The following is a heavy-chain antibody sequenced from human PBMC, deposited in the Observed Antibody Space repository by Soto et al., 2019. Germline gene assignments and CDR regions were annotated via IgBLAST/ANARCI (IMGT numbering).Heavy chain of an antibody. CDR1: GFTFDDYA. CDR2: ISWNSGSI. CDR3: AKGKYGMDV. Sequence: EVQLVESGGGLVQPGRSLRLSCAASGFTFDDYAMHWVRQAPGKGLEWVSGISWNSGSIGYADSVKGRFTISRDNAKNSLYLQMNSLRAEDTALYYCAKGKYGMDVWGQGTTVTVSS. J-gene: IGHJ6*02. V-gene: IGHV3-9*01.